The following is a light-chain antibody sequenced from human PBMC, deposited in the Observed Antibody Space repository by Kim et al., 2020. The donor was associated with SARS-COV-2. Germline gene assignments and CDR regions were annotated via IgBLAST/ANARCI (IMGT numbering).Light chain of an antibody. Sequence: SYELTQPPSVSVYPGQTASITCSGDKLGDKYACWYQQKPGQSPVLVIYQDTKRPSGIPERFSGSNSGNTATLTISGTQAMDEADYYCQTWDSITVVFGGG. CDR2: QDT. CDR1: KLGDKY. V-gene: IGLV3-1*01. CDR3: QTWDSITVV. J-gene: IGLJ2*01.